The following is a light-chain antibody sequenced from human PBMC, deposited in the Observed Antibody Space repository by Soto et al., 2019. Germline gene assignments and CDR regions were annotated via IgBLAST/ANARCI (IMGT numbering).Light chain of an antibody. Sequence: ENVLTQSPGTLSLSPGERATLSCRASQSISSSYLAWYQQKPGQPPRLLIYGASNRDTGIPDRFSGSGSGTDFTLTISRLEPEDFAVYYCQQYSGSPPLTFGGGTKVEIK. CDR2: GAS. CDR1: QSISSSY. V-gene: IGKV3-20*01. J-gene: IGKJ4*01. CDR3: QQYSGSPPLT.